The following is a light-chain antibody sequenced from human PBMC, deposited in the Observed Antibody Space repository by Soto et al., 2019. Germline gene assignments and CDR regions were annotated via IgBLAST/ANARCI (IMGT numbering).Light chain of an antibody. CDR1: HNIDKD. CDR3: QQNSTIPRT. V-gene: IGKV1-39*01. CDR2: LAS. J-gene: IGKJ1*01. Sequence: DLQMTQSPSSLSASVGDRVTITCRASHNIDKDLILYQQKPEKAPRFLIYLASNLPSGVPSRFSGGGSGTDFTLTISSLQPEDFATYYCQQNSTIPRTFGQGTKVEVK.